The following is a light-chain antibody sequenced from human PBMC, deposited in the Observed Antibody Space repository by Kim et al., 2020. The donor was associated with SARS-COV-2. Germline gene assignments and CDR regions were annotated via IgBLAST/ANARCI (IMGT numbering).Light chain of an antibody. V-gene: IGLV1-44*01. Sequence: QRFTITCSGSSSNIGSNTVNWYQQLPGTAPKLRIYSNNQRPSGVPDRFSGSKSGTSASLAISGLQSEDEADYYCAAWDDSLNGYVVFGGGTQLTVL. J-gene: IGLJ2*01. CDR1: SSNIGSNT. CDR2: SNN. CDR3: AAWDDSLNGYVV.